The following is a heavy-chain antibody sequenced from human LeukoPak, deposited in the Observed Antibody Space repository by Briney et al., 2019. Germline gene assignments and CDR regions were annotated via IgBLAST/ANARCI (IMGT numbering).Heavy chain of an antibody. Sequence: ASVKVSCKASGYTFTSYYMHWVRQAPGQGVEGMGKINPSGGSTSYAQKFQGRVTMTRDMSTSAVYMELSSLRSEDTAVSYCSRGMRIGQSPDYWGQGTLVTVSS. J-gene: IGHJ4*02. CDR3: SRGMRIGQSPDY. CDR2: INPSGGST. CDR1: GYTFTSYY. V-gene: IGHV1-46*01. D-gene: IGHD3-16*01.